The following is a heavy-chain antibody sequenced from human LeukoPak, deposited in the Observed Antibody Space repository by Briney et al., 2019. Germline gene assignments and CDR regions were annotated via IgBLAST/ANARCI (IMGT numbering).Heavy chain of an antibody. CDR1: GFAFSSYA. CDR2: ISGSGGST. CDR3: AKDTLDY. Sequence: GGSLRLSCAAPGFAFSSYAMSWVRQAPGKGLEWGSAISGSGGSTYYADSVKGRFTISRDNSKNTLYLQMNTLRAEDTAVCYCAKDTLDYWGQGTLVTVSS. J-gene: IGHJ4*02. V-gene: IGHV3-23*01.